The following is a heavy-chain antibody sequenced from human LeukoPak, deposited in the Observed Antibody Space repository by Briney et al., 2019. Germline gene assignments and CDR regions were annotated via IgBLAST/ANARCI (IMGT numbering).Heavy chain of an antibody. J-gene: IGHJ2*01. CDR3: AREANSPTARYWYFDL. CDR1: GGSVSSYY. D-gene: IGHD2-21*01. V-gene: IGHV4-59*02. CDR2: VYYSGST. Sequence: SETMSLTCTVSGGSVSSYYWSWMRQSPGKGLEWIGYVYYSGSTNYNPALKSRVTISLDTSENQFSLKLSSVTAADTAVYYCAREANSPTARYWYFDLWGRGTQVTVSS.